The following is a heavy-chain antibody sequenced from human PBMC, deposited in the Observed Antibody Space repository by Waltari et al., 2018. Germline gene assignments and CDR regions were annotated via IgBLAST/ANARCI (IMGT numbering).Heavy chain of an antibody. V-gene: IGHV3-53*02. D-gene: IGHD6-6*01. CDR2: IYSGGST. Sequence: EVQLVETGGGLIQPGGSLRLSCAASGFTVSSNYMHWVRQAPGKGLEWVSVIYSGGSTYYADSVKGRFTISRDNSKNTLYLQMNSLRAEDTAVYYCAAAKRTPPSSSYDYWGQGTLVTVSS. CDR1: GFTVSSNY. CDR3: AAAKRTPPSSSYDY. J-gene: IGHJ4*02.